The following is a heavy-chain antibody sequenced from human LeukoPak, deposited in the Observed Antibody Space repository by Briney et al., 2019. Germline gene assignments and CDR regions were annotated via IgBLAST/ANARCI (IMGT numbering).Heavy chain of an antibody. CDR1: GFTLGVYA. V-gene: IGHV3-49*04. D-gene: IGHD3-22*01. CDR3: TRDRERYSDSSGYYNY. Sequence: GGSLRLSCTVSGFTLGVYAMSWVRQAPGKGMEWVGFIRSKAYGGTTEYAASVKGRFTISRDDSKSIAYLQMNSLKTEDTAVYYCTRDRERYSDSSGYYNYWGQGTPVTVSS. J-gene: IGHJ4*02. CDR2: IRSKAYGGTT.